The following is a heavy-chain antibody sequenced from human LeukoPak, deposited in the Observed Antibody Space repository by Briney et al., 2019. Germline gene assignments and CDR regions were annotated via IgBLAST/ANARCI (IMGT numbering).Heavy chain of an antibody. V-gene: IGHV3-23*01. CDR2: ISGDDGST. Sequence: GGSLRLSCAASGFTFSTYAMSWVRQAPGKGLEWVSAISGDDGSTYYADSLKGRFTISRDNSKNTLYLQMNSLRAEDTAVYYCAKDISQGYTYGFIEQDFWGQGTPITVSS. J-gene: IGHJ4*02. CDR3: AKDISQGYTYGFIEQDF. D-gene: IGHD5-18*01. CDR1: GFTFSTYA.